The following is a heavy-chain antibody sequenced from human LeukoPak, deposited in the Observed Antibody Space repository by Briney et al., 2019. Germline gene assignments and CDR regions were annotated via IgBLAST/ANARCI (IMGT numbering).Heavy chain of an antibody. J-gene: IGHJ6*03. Sequence: GGSLRLSCAASGFTFSSYSMNWVRQAPGKGLEWVSSISSSSSYIYYADSVKGRFTISRDNAKNSLYLQMNSLRAEDTAVYYCARGTDYGGNSGIMDYYYMDVWGKGTTVTVSS. CDR1: GFTFSSYS. V-gene: IGHV3-21*01. CDR3: ARGTDYGGNSGIMDYYYMDV. CDR2: ISSSSSYI. D-gene: IGHD4-23*01.